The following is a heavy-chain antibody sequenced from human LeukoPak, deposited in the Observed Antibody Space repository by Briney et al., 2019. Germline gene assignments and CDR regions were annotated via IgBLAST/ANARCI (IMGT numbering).Heavy chain of an antibody. CDR3: ARGDNGDFPFDY. V-gene: IGHV1-69*04. CDR1: GGTFSSYA. J-gene: IGHJ4*02. D-gene: IGHD4-17*01. Sequence: SVKVSCKASGGTFSSYAISWVRQAPGQGLEWMGRIIPIFGIANYAQKFQGRVTITADKSTSTAYMELSSLGSEDTAVYYCARGDNGDFPFDYWGQGTLVTVSS. CDR2: IIPIFGIA.